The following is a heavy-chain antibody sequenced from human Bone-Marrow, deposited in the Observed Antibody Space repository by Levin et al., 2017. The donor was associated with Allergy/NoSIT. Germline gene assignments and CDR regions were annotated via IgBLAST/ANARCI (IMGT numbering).Heavy chain of an antibody. CDR2: ILYDGRKK. Sequence: GGSLRLSCAASGFPFSTHAMHWVRQAPGKGLEWVAVILYDGRKKYYADSVKGRFTISRDNSNNTLYLQMNGLRTEDTAVYYCAKGKRQFCTSTSCLIDDWGQGTLVTVSS. CDR1: GFPFSTHA. D-gene: IGHD2-2*01. J-gene: IGHJ4*02. V-gene: IGHV3-30*18. CDR3: AKGKRQFCTSTSCLIDD.